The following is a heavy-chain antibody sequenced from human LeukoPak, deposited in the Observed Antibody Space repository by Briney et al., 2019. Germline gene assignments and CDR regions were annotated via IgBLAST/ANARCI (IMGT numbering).Heavy chain of an antibody. CDR1: GYTFTGYY. CDR2: INPNSGGT. CDR3: ARAMWGFQASGYYFDY. D-gene: IGHD3-10*01. J-gene: IGHJ4*02. Sequence: ASVKVSCKASGYTFTGYYMHWVRQAPGQGLEWMGWINPNSGGTNYAQKFQGRVTMTRDTSISTAYMELSRLRSDDTAVYYCARAMWGFQASGYYFDYWGQGTLVTVSS. V-gene: IGHV1-2*02.